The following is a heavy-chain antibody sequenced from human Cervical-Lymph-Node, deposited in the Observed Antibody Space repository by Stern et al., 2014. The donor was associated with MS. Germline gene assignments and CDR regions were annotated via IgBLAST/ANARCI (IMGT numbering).Heavy chain of an antibody. CDR3: ARDRILSLGGLDV. Sequence: QVQLQESGPGLVKPSPTLSLTCNVSDVYISTGDSYWSWIRQAPGKGLGWIGHIYYSGSTYYNPPLKSRVTISLDTSKNQFSLKLTSVTAAYTAVYYCARDRILSLGGLDVWGQGTTVTVSS. V-gene: IGHV4-30-4*01. CDR1: DVYISTGDSY. J-gene: IGHJ6*02. D-gene: IGHD5-18*01. CDR2: IYYSGST.